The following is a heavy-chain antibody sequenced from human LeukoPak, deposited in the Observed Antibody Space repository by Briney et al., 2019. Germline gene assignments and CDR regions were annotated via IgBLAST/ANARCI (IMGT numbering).Heavy chain of an antibody. CDR1: GGSISSSSYY. Sequence: PSETLSLTCTVSGGSISSSSYYWGWIRQPPGKGLEWIGSIYYSGSTYYNPSLKSRVTISVDTSKNQFSLKLSSVTAADTAVYYCARVGGLYSSPRYYFDYWGQGTLVTVSS. D-gene: IGHD6-13*01. CDR3: ARVGGLYSSPRYYFDY. CDR2: IYYSGST. J-gene: IGHJ4*02. V-gene: IGHV4-39*07.